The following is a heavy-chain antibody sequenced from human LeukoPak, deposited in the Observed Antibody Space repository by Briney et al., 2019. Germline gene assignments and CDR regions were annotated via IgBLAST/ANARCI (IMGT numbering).Heavy chain of an antibody. CDR2: MNPNSGNT. Sequence: GASVKVSCKASGYTFTSYDINWVRQATGQGLEWMGWMNPNSGNTGYAQKFQGRVTITRNTSISTAYMELSSLRSEDTAVYYCATGEYCSSTSCYFDYWGQGTLVTVSS. V-gene: IGHV1-8*03. CDR1: GYTFTSYD. D-gene: IGHD2-2*01. J-gene: IGHJ4*02. CDR3: ATGEYCSSTSCYFDY.